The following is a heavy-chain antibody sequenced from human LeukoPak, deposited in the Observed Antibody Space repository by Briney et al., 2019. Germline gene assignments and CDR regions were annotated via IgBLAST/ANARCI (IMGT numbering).Heavy chain of an antibody. CDR2: ISGGGDIT. D-gene: IGHD2-21*02. V-gene: IGHV3-23*01. CDR1: GFNFANHA. Sequence: GGSPRLSCAASGFNFANHAMSWVRQTPGKGLEWVSAISGGGDITYYADSVTGRFTISRDNSKDTLFLQMHSLRPGDTAVYYCVREDTPATANYWGQGTLVTISS. J-gene: IGHJ4*02. CDR3: VREDTPATANY.